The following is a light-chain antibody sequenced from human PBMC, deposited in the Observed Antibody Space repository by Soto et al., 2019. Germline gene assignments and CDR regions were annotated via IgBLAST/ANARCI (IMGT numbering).Light chain of an antibody. CDR1: QSVSSN. Sequence: EIVLTQSPATLSVSPGERATLSCRASQSVSSNLAWYQQKPGQAPRLLINGASTRATGIPDRFRGSGSGTELTLTISSLQSEDSAVYYCQHYNKWPPTFGQGTKVEIK. J-gene: IGKJ1*01. CDR2: GAS. V-gene: IGKV3-15*01. CDR3: QHYNKWPPT.